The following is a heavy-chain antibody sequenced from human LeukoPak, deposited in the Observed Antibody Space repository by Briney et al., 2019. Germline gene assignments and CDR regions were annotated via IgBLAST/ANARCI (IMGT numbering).Heavy chain of an antibody. CDR1: GYTFTSNY. J-gene: IGHJ6*03. CDR3: ARNLNGSGSRYYYYYMDV. Sequence: ASVKVSCKAFGYTFTSNYMHWVRQAPGQGLEWMGIISPSGASTSYAQKFQGRVTMTRDTSISTAYMELSRLRSDDTAVYYCARNLNGSGSRYYYYYMDVWGKGTTVTISS. D-gene: IGHD3-10*01. CDR2: ISPSGAST. V-gene: IGHV1-46*01.